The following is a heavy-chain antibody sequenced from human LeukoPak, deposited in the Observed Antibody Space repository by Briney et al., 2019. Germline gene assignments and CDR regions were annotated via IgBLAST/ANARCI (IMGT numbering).Heavy chain of an antibody. D-gene: IGHD1-7*01. J-gene: IGHJ4*02. CDR1: GGSISSYY. V-gene: IGHV4-4*07. CDR2: IYTSGST. CDR3: ARDVAGITGTKHHSHLDY. Sequence: PSETLSLTCTVSGGSISSYYWSRIRQPAGKGLEWIGRIYTSGSTNYNPSLKSRVTMSVDTSKNQFSLKLSSVTAADTAVYYCARDVAGITGTKHHSHLDYWGQGTLVTVSS.